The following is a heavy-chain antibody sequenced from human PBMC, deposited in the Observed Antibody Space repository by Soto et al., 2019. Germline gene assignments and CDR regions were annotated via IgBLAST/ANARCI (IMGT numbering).Heavy chain of an antibody. D-gene: IGHD5-12*01. V-gene: IGHV3-11*06. Sequence: GGSLRLSCAASGFIFSDYYMTWVRQAPGKGLEWISDINSSGSYTNYADSVKGRFTISRDNAKKSLFLQMNSLRPEDTAVYYCARSDGYSGYDSFDYWGQGSLVTVS. CDR2: INSSGSYT. J-gene: IGHJ4*02. CDR3: ARSDGYSGYDSFDY. CDR1: GFIFSDYY.